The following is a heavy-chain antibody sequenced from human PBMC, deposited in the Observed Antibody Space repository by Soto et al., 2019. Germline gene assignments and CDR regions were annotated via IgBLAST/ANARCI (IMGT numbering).Heavy chain of an antibody. D-gene: IGHD2-8*02. CDR2: VTPRNGDT. J-gene: IGHJ4*02. V-gene: IGHV1-8*02. Sequence: ASVKVSCKASGYTFTSYDINWVRQAAGQGPEWMGSVTPRNGDTAFAQKYQGRVTVTSNTSMSTVYMELSNLRSDDTAVYYCARGGSYWARRHYFDSWGQGTLVTVS. CDR3: ARGGSYWARRHYFDS. CDR1: GYTFTSYD.